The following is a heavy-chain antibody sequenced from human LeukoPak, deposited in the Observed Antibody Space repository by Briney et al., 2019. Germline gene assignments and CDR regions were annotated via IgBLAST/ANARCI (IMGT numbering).Heavy chain of an antibody. CDR1: GGSISSYY. D-gene: IGHD1-14*01. CDR3: ARGSGTPSARFDP. CDR2: IYTSGST. Sequence: SEPLSLTCTVSGGSISSYYWRWIRQPAGEGLEWIGRIYTSGSTNYNPSLKSRVTMSVDTSKNQFSLKLSSVTAADTAVYYCARGSGTPSARFDPWGQGTLVTVSS. J-gene: IGHJ5*02. V-gene: IGHV4-4*07.